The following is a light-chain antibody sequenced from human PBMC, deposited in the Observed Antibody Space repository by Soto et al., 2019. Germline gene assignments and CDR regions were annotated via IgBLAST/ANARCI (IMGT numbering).Light chain of an antibody. V-gene: IGKV3-20*01. CDR1: QSVSNHY. Sequence: EILLTQSPGTLSLSPGERATLSCRASQSVSNHYLAWYQQKPGQAPRLLIYGASNRATGIPDRFSGSGAGTDFTLTISRLEPEDSAVYYCQEYGSSPWTFGQGTKVDI. J-gene: IGKJ1*01. CDR2: GAS. CDR3: QEYGSSPWT.